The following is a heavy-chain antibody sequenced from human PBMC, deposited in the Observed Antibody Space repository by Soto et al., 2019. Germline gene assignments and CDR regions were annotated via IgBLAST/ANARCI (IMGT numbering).Heavy chain of an antibody. CDR2: ISWDGGST. V-gene: IGHV3-43*01. CDR1: GGTCDDYT. D-gene: IGHD6-13*01. Sequence: GGSLRHSCAASGGTCDDYTMRWVRQATGKGLEWVSLISWDGGSTYYADSVKGRFTISRDNSKNSLYLQMNSLRTEDTALYYCAKDGAIAAAGETEYFQHWGQGTLVTVSS. J-gene: IGHJ1*01. CDR3: AKDGAIAAAGETEYFQH.